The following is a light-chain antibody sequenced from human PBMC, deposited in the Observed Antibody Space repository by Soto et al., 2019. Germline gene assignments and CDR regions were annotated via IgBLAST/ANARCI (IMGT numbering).Light chain of an antibody. Sequence: QLVLTQSPSASASLGASVKLTCTLSSGQSSYAIAWHQQQPEKGPRYLMKLNSDGSHSKGDGIPDRFSGSSSGAERYLTISSLQSEDEADYYCQTWGTGIQGVFGGGTKVTVL. CDR2: LNSDGSH. J-gene: IGLJ3*02. CDR1: SGQSSYA. CDR3: QTWGTGIQGV. V-gene: IGLV4-69*01.